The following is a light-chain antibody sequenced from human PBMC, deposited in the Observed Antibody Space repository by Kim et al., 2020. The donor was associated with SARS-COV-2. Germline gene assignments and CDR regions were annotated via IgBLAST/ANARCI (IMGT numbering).Light chain of an antibody. CDR3: QQYHTHST. J-gene: IGKJ1*01. V-gene: IGKV1-5*03. Sequence: SASVGDTVTIACRASQSVHIWLARYPHIPGKAPKLLIHQASNLQSGVPSRFSVRGSGSEFTLTINSLQSGDFATYYCQQYHTHSTFGQGTKVDIK. CDR1: QSVHIW. CDR2: QAS.